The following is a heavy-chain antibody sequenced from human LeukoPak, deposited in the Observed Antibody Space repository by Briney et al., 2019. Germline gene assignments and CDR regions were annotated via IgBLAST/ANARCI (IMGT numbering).Heavy chain of an antibody. Sequence: ASVKVSCKASGYTFGTHWMHRVRQAPGQGLEWMAIINPSGDFRSYAQKFQGRLTVTRDMSTRTVYMELSDLRPEDTAVYYCARDYSGEWEQLTGWWFDPWGQGTLVIVSS. CDR2: INPSGDFR. CDR1: GYTFGTHW. CDR3: ARDYSGEWEQLTGWWFDP. V-gene: IGHV1-46*01. D-gene: IGHD1-26*01. J-gene: IGHJ5*02.